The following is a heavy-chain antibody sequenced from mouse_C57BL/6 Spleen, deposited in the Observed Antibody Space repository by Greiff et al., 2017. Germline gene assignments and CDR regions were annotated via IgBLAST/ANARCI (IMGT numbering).Heavy chain of an antibody. D-gene: IGHD3-3*01. J-gene: IGHJ4*01. Sequence: VQLQQPGAELVMPGASVKLSCKASGYTFTSYWMHWVKQRPGQGLEWIGEIDPSDSYTNYNQKFKGKSTLTVDKSSSTAYMQLSSLTSEDSAVYYCARSGTLGYYYAMDYWGQGTSVTVSS. CDR3: ARSGTLGYYYAMDY. CDR2: IDPSDSYT. CDR1: GYTFTSYW. V-gene: IGHV1-69*01.